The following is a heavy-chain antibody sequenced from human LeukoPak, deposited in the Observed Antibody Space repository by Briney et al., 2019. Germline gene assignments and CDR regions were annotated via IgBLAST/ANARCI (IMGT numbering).Heavy chain of an antibody. D-gene: IGHD1-26*01. Sequence: KPSETLSLTCTVSGGSISSYFWSWIRQPPGKGLELIGHIYFSGSTNYNPSLKSRVTISVDTSKNQFSLKLSSVTAADTAVYYCARHKSSGTYPLDYWGQGTLVTVSS. V-gene: IGHV4-59*08. CDR1: GGSISSYF. J-gene: IGHJ4*02. CDR3: ARHKSSGTYPLDY. CDR2: IYFSGST.